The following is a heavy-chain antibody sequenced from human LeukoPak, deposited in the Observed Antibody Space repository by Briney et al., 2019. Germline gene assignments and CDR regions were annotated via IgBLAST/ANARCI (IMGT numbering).Heavy chain of an antibody. J-gene: IGHJ4*02. CDR3: AREGNSYGAPLDY. CDR1: GFTFSSYS. V-gene: IGHV3-21*01. CDR2: ISSSSSYI. Sequence: GGSLRLSCAASGFTFSSYSMNWVRQASGKGLEWVSSISSSSSYIYYADSVKGRFTISRENAKNSLYLQMNSLRAGDTAVYYCAREGNSYGAPLDYWGQGTLVTVSS. D-gene: IGHD5-18*01.